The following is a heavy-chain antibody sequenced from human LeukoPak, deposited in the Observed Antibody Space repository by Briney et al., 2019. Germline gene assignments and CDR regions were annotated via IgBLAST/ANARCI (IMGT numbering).Heavy chain of an antibody. CDR3: ARSTVVTGTFDY. CDR2: IYTSGGT. Sequence: SETLSLTCTVSGGSISSYYWSWIRQPAGKGLEWIGRIYTSGGTNYNPSLKSRVTMSVDTSKNQFSLKLSSVTAADTAVYYCARSTVVTGTFDYWGQGTLVTVSS. V-gene: IGHV4-4*07. D-gene: IGHD4-23*01. CDR1: GGSISSYY. J-gene: IGHJ4*02.